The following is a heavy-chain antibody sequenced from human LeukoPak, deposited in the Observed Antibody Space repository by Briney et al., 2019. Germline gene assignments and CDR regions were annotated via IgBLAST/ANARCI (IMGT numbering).Heavy chain of an antibody. Sequence: GASVKVSCKTSGYTFTNFGLSWLRQAPGQGLEWIGWISSYNTNRKYAHKFQGRVTMTTDTSTNTGYMKLRSLKSDDTAVYYCAREPQQMVRSDNWFDSWGQGTLVSVSS. V-gene: IGHV1-18*01. CDR2: ISSYNTNR. CDR3: AREPQQMVRSDNWFDS. J-gene: IGHJ5*01. CDR1: GYTFTNFG. D-gene: IGHD6-13*01.